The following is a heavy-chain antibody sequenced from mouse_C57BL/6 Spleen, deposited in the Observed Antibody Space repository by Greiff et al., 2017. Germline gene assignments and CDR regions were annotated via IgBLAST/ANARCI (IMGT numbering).Heavy chain of an antibody. CDR1: GYTFTDYN. D-gene: IGHD2-12*01. V-gene: IGHV1-18*01. CDR3: ARRTYYNYAMDY. Sequence: VQLQQSGPELVKPGASVKIPCKASGYTFTDYNMDWVKQSHGKSLEWIGDINPNNGGTIYNQKFKGKATLTVDKSASTAYMELRSLTSEDTAVYYCARRTYYNYAMDYWGQGTSVTVSS. CDR2: INPNNGGT. J-gene: IGHJ4*01.